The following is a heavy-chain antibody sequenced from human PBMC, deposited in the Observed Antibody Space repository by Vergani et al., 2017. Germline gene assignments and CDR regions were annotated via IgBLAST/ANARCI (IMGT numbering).Heavy chain of an antibody. V-gene: IGHV4-59*01. CDR1: GGSISSYY. J-gene: IGHJ4*02. D-gene: IGHD3-16*01. CDR3: ARDGGQGVDY. Sequence: QVQLQESGPGLVKPSETLSLTCTVSGGSISSYYWSWIRQPPGKGLEWIGYIYYSGSTNYNPSLKSRVTISVDTSKNQFSLKLSSVTAADTAVYYCARDGGQGVDYWGQGTLVTVSS. CDR2: IYYSGST.